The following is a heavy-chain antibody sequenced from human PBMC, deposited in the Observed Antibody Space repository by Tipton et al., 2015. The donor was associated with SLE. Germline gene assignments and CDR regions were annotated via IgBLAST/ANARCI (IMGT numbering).Heavy chain of an antibody. V-gene: IGHV4-31*03. Sequence: TLSLTCTVSGGSISRGGYYWSWIRQHPEKGLEWIGYIYYSGSTYYNPSLKSRVTMSVDTSKNQFSLKLSSVTAAGTAVYYCARVYYYGSGSYSLDYWGPGTRVTVSS. CDR1: GGSISRGGYY. D-gene: IGHD3-10*01. CDR2: IYYSGST. CDR3: ARVYYYGSGSYSLDY. J-gene: IGHJ4*02.